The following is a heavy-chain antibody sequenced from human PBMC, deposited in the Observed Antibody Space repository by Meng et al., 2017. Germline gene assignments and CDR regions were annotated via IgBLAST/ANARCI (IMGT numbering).Heavy chain of an antibody. CDR3: ARGLGNAFDI. V-gene: IGHV6-1*01. CDR2: TFYRSKWYK. CDR1: GDSVSSNSVA. J-gene: IGHJ3*02. Sequence: QVQRQQSGPGLVNPSPTLSLTCAISGDSVSSNSVAWHWISPSPSRGLEWLGRTFYRSKWYKDFALSLKSRTTINPDTSKNQFSLQLNSVTPEDTAVYYCARGLGNAFDIWGQGTLVTVSS.